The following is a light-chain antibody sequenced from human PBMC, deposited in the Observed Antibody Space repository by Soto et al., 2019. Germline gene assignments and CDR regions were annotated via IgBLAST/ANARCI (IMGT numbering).Light chain of an antibody. J-gene: IGKJ1*01. Sequence: DLQMAQSPSALSEHVGDSLTITDRASQSISTYLNWDLKKPGKAPNXXIDTTSILERGVPSRCSGSGAGTDVTRTSSSLQHEDVATDVCQQSYSRPRTFGQGTKVDIK. CDR1: QSISTY. CDR3: QQSYSRPRT. CDR2: TTS. V-gene: IGKV1-39*01.